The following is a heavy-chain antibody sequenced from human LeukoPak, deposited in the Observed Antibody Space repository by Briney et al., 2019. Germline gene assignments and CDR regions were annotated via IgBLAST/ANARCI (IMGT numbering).Heavy chain of an antibody. CDR2: INQDGTNQ. CDR3: SRSLDY. J-gene: IGHJ4*02. CDR1: GFPFSGYW. V-gene: IGHV3-7*01. Sequence: GGSLRLSCVASGFPFSGYWMDWVRQAPGKGMEWVANINQDGTNQYYAASVKGRFSISRDNAKNSLYSQMNSLRAEDTAVYYCSRSLDYLGQGVLVTVSS.